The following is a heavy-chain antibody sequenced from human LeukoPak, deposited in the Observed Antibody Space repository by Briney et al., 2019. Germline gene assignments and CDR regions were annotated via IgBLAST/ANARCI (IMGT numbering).Heavy chain of an antibody. V-gene: IGHV6-1*01. CDR1: GDSVSSNSAA. CDR2: TYYRSKWYN. D-gene: IGHD1/OR15-1a*01. Sequence: SQTLSLTCAISGDSVSSNSAAWNRIRQSPSRGLEWLGRTYYRSKWYNDYAVSVKSRITINPDTSKNQFSLQLNSVTPEDTAVYYCARGGTTTRDSLRWQVTVSWFDPWGQGTLVTVSS. J-gene: IGHJ5*02. CDR3: ARGGTTTRDSLRWQVTVSWFDP.